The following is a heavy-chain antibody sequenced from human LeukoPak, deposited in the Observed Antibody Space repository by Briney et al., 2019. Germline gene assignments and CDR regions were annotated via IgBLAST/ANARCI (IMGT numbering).Heavy chain of an antibody. Sequence: GGSLRLSCAASGFTFSSYAMSWVRQAPGKGLEWVSAISGSGGSTYYADSVKGRFTISRDNSKNTLYLQMDSLRAEDTAVYYCAKDRAIATPGTLTTVFDYWGQGTLVTVSS. CDR2: ISGSGGST. D-gene: IGHD6-13*01. CDR1: GFTFSSYA. CDR3: AKDRAIATPGTLTTVFDY. V-gene: IGHV3-23*01. J-gene: IGHJ4*02.